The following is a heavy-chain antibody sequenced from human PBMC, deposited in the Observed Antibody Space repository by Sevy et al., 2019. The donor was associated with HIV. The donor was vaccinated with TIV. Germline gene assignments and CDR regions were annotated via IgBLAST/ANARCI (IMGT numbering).Heavy chain of an antibody. CDR3: ASALYGDYRVSAFDI. Sequence: ASVKVSCKASGYTFTSYDINWVRQATGQGLEWMGWMNPNSGNTGYAQKFQGRLTMTRNTSISTAYMELSSLRSEDTAVYYCASALYGDYRVSAFDIWGQGTMVTVSS. CDR2: MNPNSGNT. D-gene: IGHD4-17*01. V-gene: IGHV1-8*01. J-gene: IGHJ3*02. CDR1: GYTFTSYD.